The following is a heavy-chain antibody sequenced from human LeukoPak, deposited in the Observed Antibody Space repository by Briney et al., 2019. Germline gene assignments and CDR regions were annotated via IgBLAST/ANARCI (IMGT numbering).Heavy chain of an antibody. J-gene: IGHJ6*02. CDR1: GGTFSSYA. CDR2: IIPIFGTA. V-gene: IGHV1-69*01. CDR3: ARDRYFSRNDRMDV. Sequence: SVKVSCKASGGTFSSYAISWVRQAPGQGLEWMGGIIPIFGTANYAQKFQGRVTITADESTSTAYMELRSLRSDDTAVYYCARDRYFSRNDRMDVWGQGTTVTVSS. D-gene: IGHD1-1*01.